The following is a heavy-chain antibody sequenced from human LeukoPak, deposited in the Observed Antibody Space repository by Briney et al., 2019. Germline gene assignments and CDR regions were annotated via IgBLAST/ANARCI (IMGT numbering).Heavy chain of an antibody. CDR1: GGSISSYY. D-gene: IGHD3-22*01. CDR3: ARGSDSSGYYPRPNDAFDI. J-gene: IGHJ3*02. V-gene: IGHV4-59*01. Sequence: PSETLSLTCTVSGGSISSYYWSWIGQPPGKGLEWIGYIYYSGSTNYNPSLKSRVTISVDTSKNQFSLKLSSVTAADTAVYYCARGSDSSGYYPRPNDAFDIWGQGTMVTVSS. CDR2: IYYSGST.